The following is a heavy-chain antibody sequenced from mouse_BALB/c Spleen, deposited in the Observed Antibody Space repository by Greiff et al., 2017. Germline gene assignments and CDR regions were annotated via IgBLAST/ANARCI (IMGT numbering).Heavy chain of an antibody. J-gene: IGHJ2*01. D-gene: IGHD2-4*01. CDR1: GYSITSDYA. V-gene: IGHV3-2*02. CDR2: ISYSGST. CDR3: ARSRKMITTPYYFDY. Sequence: VQLKQSGPGLVKPSQSLSLTCTVTGYSITSDYAWNWIRQFPGNKLEWMGYISYSGSTSYNPSLKRRISITRDTSKNQFFLQLNSVTTEDTATYYCARSRKMITTPYYFDYWGQGTTLTVSS.